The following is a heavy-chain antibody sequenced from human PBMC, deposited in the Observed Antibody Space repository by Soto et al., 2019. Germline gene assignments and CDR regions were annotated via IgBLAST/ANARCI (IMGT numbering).Heavy chain of an antibody. J-gene: IGHJ4*02. V-gene: IGHV1-46*03. D-gene: IGHD2-15*01. Sequence: QVQLVQSGAEVKKPGASVKVPCKASGNTFTTYYVHWVRQAPGQGLEWMGVINPRDGGTSYAQKFQGRVTMTRNTSTSTVYMDLSSLRSEDTAMYYRARRGYSSGGRCPLDFDYWGQGTLVTVSS. CDR3: ARRGYSSGGRCPLDFDY. CDR2: INPRDGGT. CDR1: GNTFTTYY.